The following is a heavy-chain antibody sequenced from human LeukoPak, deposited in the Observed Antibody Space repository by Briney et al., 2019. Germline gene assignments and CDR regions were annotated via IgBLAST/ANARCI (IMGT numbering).Heavy chain of an antibody. D-gene: IGHD1-1*01. CDR1: GYSISSGYY. Sequence: SETLSLTCTVSGYSISSGYYWGWIRQPPGKGLEWIGSIYHSGSTYYNPSLKSRVTISVDTSKNQFSLKLSSVTAADTAVYYCARRDSNDGYFDYWGQGTLVTVSS. CDR2: IYHSGST. V-gene: IGHV4-38-2*02. J-gene: IGHJ4*02. CDR3: ARRDSNDGYFDY.